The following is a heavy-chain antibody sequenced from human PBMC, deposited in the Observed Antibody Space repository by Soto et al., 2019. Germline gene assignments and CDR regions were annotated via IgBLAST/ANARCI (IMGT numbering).Heavy chain of an antibody. CDR2: LTGSGGNT. Sequence: EVQLLESGGGLVQPGGALRLSCAASGFTFSNQPMTWVRHVPGKGLEWVSALTGSGGNTYYADSVKGRFTISRDNSKNTVYLQMNSLRAEDTAVYYCTKSQGYFDFWGQGSLVTVSS. V-gene: IGHV3-23*01. CDR3: TKSQGYFDF. J-gene: IGHJ4*02. CDR1: GFTFSNQP.